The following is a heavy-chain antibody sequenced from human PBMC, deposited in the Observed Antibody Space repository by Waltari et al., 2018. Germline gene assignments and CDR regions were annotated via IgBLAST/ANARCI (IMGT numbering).Heavy chain of an antibody. CDR3: ARTDPNYDFWSGPPRGYYMDV. CDR2: IYYSGST. V-gene: IGHV4-59*01. D-gene: IGHD3-3*01. Sequence: QVQLQESGPGLVKPSETLSLTCTVSGGSISSYYWSWIRQPPGKGLGWIGYIYYSGSTNYTPSLKRRVTISVDTSKNQFSLKLSSVTAADTAVYYCARTDPNYDFWSGPPRGYYMDVWGKGTTVTISS. J-gene: IGHJ6*03. CDR1: GGSISSYY.